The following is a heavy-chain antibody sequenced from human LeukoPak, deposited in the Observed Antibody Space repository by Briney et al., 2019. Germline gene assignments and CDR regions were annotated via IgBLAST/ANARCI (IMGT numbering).Heavy chain of an antibody. Sequence: SETLSLTCTVSGGSVSGYYWSWIRQPPGKGLEWIGYIYYSGNTKYNPSLKSRVTMSVDTSKNQFSLRLSSVTAADTAAYYCARHNYYDSSGYYPLGYWGQGTLVTVSS. CDR1: GGSVSGYY. J-gene: IGHJ4*02. CDR2: IYYSGNT. V-gene: IGHV4-59*08. CDR3: ARHNYYDSSGYYPLGY. D-gene: IGHD3-22*01.